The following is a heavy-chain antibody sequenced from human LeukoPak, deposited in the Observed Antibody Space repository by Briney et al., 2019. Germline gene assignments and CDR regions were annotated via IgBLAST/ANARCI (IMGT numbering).Heavy chain of an antibody. CDR1: GGSISSSSYY. Sequence: SETLSLTCTVSGGSISSSSYYWGWIRQPPGKGLEWIGSIYYSGSTYYNPSLKSRVTISVDTSKNQFSLKLSSVTAADTTVYYCARQSWSGYSYYYYYMDVWGKGTTVTVSS. J-gene: IGHJ6*03. V-gene: IGHV4-39*01. D-gene: IGHD1-14*01. CDR3: ARQSWSGYSYYYYYMDV. CDR2: IYYSGST.